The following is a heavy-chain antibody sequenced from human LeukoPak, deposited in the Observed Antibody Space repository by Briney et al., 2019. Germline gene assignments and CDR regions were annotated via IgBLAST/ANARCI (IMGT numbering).Heavy chain of an antibody. CDR1: GFTLGTYW. V-gene: IGHV3-7*01. CDR2: LKQDGSEK. J-gene: IGHJ4*02. D-gene: IGHD6-6*01. CDR3: ARDYRSSSGRSVDY. Sequence: PGGSLRLSCAASGFTLGTYWMTWVRQAPGKGLEWVASLKQDGSEKYYVDSVKGRFSISRDNGKNSLYLQMNSLKVEDTAVYYCARDYRSSSGRSVDYWGQGTLVTVSS.